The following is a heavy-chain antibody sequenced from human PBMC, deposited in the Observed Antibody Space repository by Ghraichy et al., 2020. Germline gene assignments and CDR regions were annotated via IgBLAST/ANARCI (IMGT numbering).Heavy chain of an antibody. V-gene: IGHV3-15*07. J-gene: IGHJ4*02. CDR1: GFTFSNAW. CDR3: TTDPSDFWRSFDY. Sequence: GESLNISCAASGFTFSNAWMNWVRQAPGNGLEWVGRIKNKTDGGTTDYAAPVKGRFTISSDDLKNTLYLQMNILKTEDTAVYYCTTDPSDFWRSFDYWGQGTLVTVSS. D-gene: IGHD3-3*01. CDR2: IKNKTDGGTT.